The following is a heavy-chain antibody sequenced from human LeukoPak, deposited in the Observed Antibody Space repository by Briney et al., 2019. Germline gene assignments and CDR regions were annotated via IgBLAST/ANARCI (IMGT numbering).Heavy chain of an antibody. Sequence: SGGSLRLSCAASGFTFDDYGMHWVRQVPGKGLEWVSGISRSSGDVGYAESVKGRFTISRDNAKNSLYLQMDSLRAEDTAFYYCGRALVTVINGYWAIEYWGQGTLVTVSS. CDR3: GRALVTVINGYWAIEY. V-gene: IGHV3-9*01. CDR2: ISRSSGDV. CDR1: GFTFDDYG. D-gene: IGHD4-23*01. J-gene: IGHJ4*02.